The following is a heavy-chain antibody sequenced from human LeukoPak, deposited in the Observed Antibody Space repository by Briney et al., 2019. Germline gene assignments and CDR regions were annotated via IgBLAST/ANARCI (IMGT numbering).Heavy chain of an antibody. CDR1: GGSISSGGYY. J-gene: IGHJ6*03. CDR3: ARGLGWSGYSNSYYYYYYMDV. Sequence: NPSETLSLTCTVSGGSISSGGYYWSWIRQPPGKGLEWIGYIYHSGSTYYNPSLKSRVTISVDRSKNQFSLKLSSVTAADAAVYYCARGLGWSGYSNSYYYYYYMDVWGKGTTVTVSS. V-gene: IGHV4-30-2*01. D-gene: IGHD3-3*01. CDR2: IYHSGST.